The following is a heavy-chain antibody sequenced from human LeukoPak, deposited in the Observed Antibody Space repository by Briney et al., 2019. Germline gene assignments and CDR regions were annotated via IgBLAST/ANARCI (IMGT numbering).Heavy chain of an antibody. CDR1: GGSFSGYY. CDR3: ARVGRYYDSSGYYYGNFDY. J-gene: IGHJ4*02. D-gene: IGHD3-22*01. V-gene: IGHV4-34*01. Sequence: SETLSLTCAVYGGSFSGYYWSWIRQPPGKGLEWIGEINHSGSTNYNPSLKSRVTISVDTSKNQFSLKLSSVTAADTAVYCCARVGRYYDSSGYYYGNFDYWGQGTLVTVSS. CDR2: INHSGST.